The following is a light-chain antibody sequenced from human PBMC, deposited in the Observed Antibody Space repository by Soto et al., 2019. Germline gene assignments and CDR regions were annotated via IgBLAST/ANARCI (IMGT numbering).Light chain of an antibody. V-gene: IGKV1-33*01. CDR2: DAS. J-gene: IGKJ2*01. CDR3: QQYDNLPPGYT. CDR1: QDISNY. Sequence: IQMTQSPSSLSASVGDRVTITCQASQDISNYLNWYQQKPGKAPKLLIYDASNLETGVPSRFSGSGSGTDFTFTISSLQPEDIATYYCQQYDNLPPGYTFCQGTKLEIK.